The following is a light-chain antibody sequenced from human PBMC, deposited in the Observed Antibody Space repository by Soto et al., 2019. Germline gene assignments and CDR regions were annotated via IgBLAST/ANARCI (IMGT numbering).Light chain of an antibody. J-gene: IGKJ4*01. CDR1: QSINSD. Sequence: EIVMTQSPATPPVSPGERAALACRASQSINSDLAWYQQRPGPAPRLLIFGASTRATGRPARFSGSGSGTEFSLPITSLRSEDFAVYYCQQYNKWPLTFGGGNKVDLK. CDR3: QQYNKWPLT. CDR2: GAS. V-gene: IGKV3-15*01.